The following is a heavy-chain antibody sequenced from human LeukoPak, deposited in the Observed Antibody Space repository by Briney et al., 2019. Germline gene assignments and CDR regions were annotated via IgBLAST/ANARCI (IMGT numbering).Heavy chain of an antibody. V-gene: IGHV1-46*01. CDR1: GYTFTSYY. J-gene: IGHJ4*02. CDR3: ARDRNYDILTSYYRFDY. Sequence: ASVKVSCKASGYTFTSYYMHWVRQAPGQGREWMGIINPRGGSTSYAQKFQGRVTMTRDTSTSTVYMELSSLRSEDTAVYYCARDRNYDILTSYYRFDYWGQGTLVTVSS. D-gene: IGHD3-9*01. CDR2: INPRGGST.